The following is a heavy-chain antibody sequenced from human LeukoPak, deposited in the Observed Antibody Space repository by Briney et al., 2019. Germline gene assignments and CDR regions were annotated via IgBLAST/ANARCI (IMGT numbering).Heavy chain of an antibody. V-gene: IGHV3-23*01. J-gene: IGHJ3*02. CDR3: ARLGDYYDSSGSDAFDI. Sequence: GGSLRLSCAASGFTFSSYAMSWVRQAPGKGLEWVSAISGSGGSTYYADSVKGRFTISRDNSKNTLYLQMNSLRSEDTAVYYCARLGDYYDSSGSDAFDIWGQGTMVTVSS. CDR1: GFTFSSYA. D-gene: IGHD3-22*01. CDR2: ISGSGGST.